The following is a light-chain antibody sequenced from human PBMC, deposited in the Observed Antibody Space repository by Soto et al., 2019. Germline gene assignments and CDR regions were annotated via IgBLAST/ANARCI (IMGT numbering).Light chain of an antibody. J-gene: IGLJ3*02. CDR2: DTS. V-gene: IGLV7-46*01. CDR3: LLAFPGVRV. CDR1: TGAVTSGHY. Sequence: QSVVTQEPSLTVSPGGTVTLTCASSTGAVTSGHYPFWFQQRPGQALRTLIYDTSNKHSSTPARFSGSLLGGKAALTLSGAQPEDEADYYCLLAFPGVRVFGGGTQLTVL.